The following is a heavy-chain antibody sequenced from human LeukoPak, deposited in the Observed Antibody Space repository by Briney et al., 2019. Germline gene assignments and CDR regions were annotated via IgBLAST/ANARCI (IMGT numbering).Heavy chain of an antibody. V-gene: IGHV3-23*01. CDR3: AKDAARVDYYYYGMDV. CDR1: GFTFSSYA. Sequence: GGSLRLSCAASGFTFSSYAMSWVRQAPGKGLEWVSAISGSGGSTYYADSVKGRSTISRDNSKNTLYLQMNSLRAEDTAVYYCAKDAARVDYYYYGMDVWGQGTTVTVSS. D-gene: IGHD6-13*01. J-gene: IGHJ6*02. CDR2: ISGSGGST.